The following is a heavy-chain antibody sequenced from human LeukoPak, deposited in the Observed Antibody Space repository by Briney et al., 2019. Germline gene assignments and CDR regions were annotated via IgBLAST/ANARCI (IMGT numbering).Heavy chain of an antibody. Sequence: PSETLSLTCTVSGGSISSYYWSWIRQPAGKGLEWIGRIYTSGSTNYNPSLKSRVTMSVDTSKNQFSLKLSSVTAADTAVYYCARDAQAYYYDSSGYRDYYYYYYMDVWGKGTTVTVSS. J-gene: IGHJ6*03. D-gene: IGHD3-22*01. CDR2: IYTSGST. V-gene: IGHV4-4*07. CDR3: ARDAQAYYYDSSGYRDYYYYYYMDV. CDR1: GGSISSYY.